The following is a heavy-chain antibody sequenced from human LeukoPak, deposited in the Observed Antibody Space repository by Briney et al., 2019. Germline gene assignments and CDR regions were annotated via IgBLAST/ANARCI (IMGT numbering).Heavy chain of an antibody. D-gene: IGHD6-13*01. J-gene: IGHJ5*02. CDR2: ISSSSSYI. CDR1: GFTFSSYS. V-gene: IGHV3-21*01. CDR3: ARGPYSSSWYDWFDP. Sequence: PGGSLRLSCAASGFTFSSYSVNWVRQAPGKGLEWVSSISSSSSYIYYADSVKGRFTISRDNAKNSLYLQMNSLRAEDTAVYYCARGPYSSSWYDWFDPWGQGTLVTVSS.